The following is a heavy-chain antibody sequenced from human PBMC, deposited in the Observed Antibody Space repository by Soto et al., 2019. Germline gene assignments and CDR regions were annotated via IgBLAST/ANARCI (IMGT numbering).Heavy chain of an antibody. D-gene: IGHD3-16*01. CDR2: IYYSGDT. CDR3: AREGGDGVDY. J-gene: IGHJ4*02. Sequence: SETLSLTCTVSGVSISSANYYWSWIRQHPGKGLEWIGYIYYSGDTYYNPSLKSRLTISLDTSKNQFSLKLNSVTAADTAVYYGAREGGDGVDYWGQGSLVTVSS. CDR1: GVSISSANYY. V-gene: IGHV4-31*03.